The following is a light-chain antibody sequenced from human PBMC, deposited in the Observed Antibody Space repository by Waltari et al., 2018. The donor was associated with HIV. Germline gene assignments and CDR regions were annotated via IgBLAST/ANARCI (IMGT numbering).Light chain of an antibody. CDR2: EVT. Sequence: QSALPQSPSAAGSPGQSVTISCSGATSDIGDYTYASWYQQHSDRPPTLILFEVTKRPSGVPDRFSGSKSGNTASLFVSGLQPEDEATYFCSSFAGTHKLFGGGTKLTVL. V-gene: IGLV2-8*01. CDR1: TSDIGDYTY. J-gene: IGLJ2*01. CDR3: SSFAGTHKL.